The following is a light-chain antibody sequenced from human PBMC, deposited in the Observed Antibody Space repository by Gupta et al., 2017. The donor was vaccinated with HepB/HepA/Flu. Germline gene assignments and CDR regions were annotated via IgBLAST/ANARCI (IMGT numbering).Light chain of an antibody. V-gene: IGKV2-30*01. J-gene: IGKJ1*01. CDR3: KQGKPTWT. CDR2: NVS. Sequence: QSPLSLPFTLGQTASISCRSSQSLVYSDGNTYLNWFQQRPGQSPRRLIYNVSNRDSGVPDRFSGSGSGTDFTLKISRGEAEDVGVYYCKQGKPTWTFGQGTKVEIK. CDR1: QSLVYSDGNTY.